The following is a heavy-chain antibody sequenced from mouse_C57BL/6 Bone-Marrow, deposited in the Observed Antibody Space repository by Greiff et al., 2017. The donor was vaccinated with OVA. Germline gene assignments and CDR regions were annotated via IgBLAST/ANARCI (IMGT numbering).Heavy chain of an antibody. J-gene: IGHJ3*01. D-gene: IGHD2-5*01. CDR1: GYTFTSYW. CDR2: IDPSDSYT. CDR3: ASSSYESNGGFAY. V-gene: IGHV1-50*01. Sequence: QVQLQQPGAELVKPGASVKLSCKASGYTFTSYWMQWVKQRPGQGLEWIGEIDPSDSYTNYNQKFKGKATVTVDTSSSTAYMQLISLTSEASAVYYCASSSYESNGGFAYWGRGTLVSVSA.